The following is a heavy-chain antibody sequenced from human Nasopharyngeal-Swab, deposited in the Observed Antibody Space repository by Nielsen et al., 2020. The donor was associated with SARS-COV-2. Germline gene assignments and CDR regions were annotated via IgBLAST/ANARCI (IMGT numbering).Heavy chain of an antibody. CDR2: LYSGGQT. J-gene: IGHJ6*02. Sequence: VRQAPGKGLEWVSMLYSGGQTYYGDSVKGRFTISRDNSKNTLYLQMNSLRVEEKAGEEWARDLMATVGYYYYGLDVWGQGTTVTVSS. CDR3: ARDLMATVGYYYYGLDV. V-gene: IGHV3-53*01. D-gene: IGHD5-24*01.